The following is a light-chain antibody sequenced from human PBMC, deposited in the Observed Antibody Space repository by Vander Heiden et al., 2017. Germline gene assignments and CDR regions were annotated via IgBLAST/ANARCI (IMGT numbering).Light chain of an antibody. CDR3: QQYNVYSPT. CDR2: KAS. V-gene: IGKV1-5*03. J-gene: IGKJ1*01. CDR1: QSISNW. Sequence: DIQMTQFPSTLSASVGDRVTFTCRASQSISNWLAWYQQKPGKATNLLIHKASSVETGVPSRFSGSGSGTEFTLTIDSLQPDDFGTYFCQQYNVYSPTFGQGTKLEIK.